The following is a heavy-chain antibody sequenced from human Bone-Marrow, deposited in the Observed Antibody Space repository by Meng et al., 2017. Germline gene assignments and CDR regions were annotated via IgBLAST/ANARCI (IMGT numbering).Heavy chain of an antibody. D-gene: IGHD1-14*01. CDR3: ANVAGY. CDR1: EYTFTTYL. Sequence: QVQLVPSGVEVKKPGASVRVSCKASEYTFTTYLIYWVRQAPGQRLEWMGWINAGNGNTIYSQNFQGRVIITRDTSATTAYMELSGLRPEDTAVYYCANVAGYWGQGTLVTVSS. J-gene: IGHJ4*02. CDR2: INAGNGNT. V-gene: IGHV1-3*01.